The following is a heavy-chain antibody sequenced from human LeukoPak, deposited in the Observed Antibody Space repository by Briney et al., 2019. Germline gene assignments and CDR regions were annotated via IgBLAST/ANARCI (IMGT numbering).Heavy chain of an antibody. CDR3: ARDPSTRIAAAWDWFDP. CDR2: IYTSGST. CDR1: GGSISNYY. D-gene: IGHD6-13*01. Sequence: ASETLSLTCTVSGGSISNYYWSWIRQPAGKGLEWIGRIYTSGSTNYNPSLKSRVTMSVDTSKNQFSLKLSSVTAADTAVYYCARDPSTRIAAAWDWFDPWGQGTLVTVSS. J-gene: IGHJ5*02. V-gene: IGHV4-4*07.